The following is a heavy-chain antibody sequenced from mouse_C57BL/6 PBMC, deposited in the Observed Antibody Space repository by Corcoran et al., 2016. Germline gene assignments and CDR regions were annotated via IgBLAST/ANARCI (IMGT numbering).Heavy chain of an antibody. CDR3: ARDSSGTDY. Sequence: QIQLVQSGPELKKTGETVKISCKASGYTFTTYGMSWVKQAPGKGLKWMGWINTYSGVPTYADDFKGRFAFSLETSASTAYLQINNLKNEDTATYFGARDSSGTDYWGQGTTLTVSS. CDR2: INTYSGVP. J-gene: IGHJ2*01. D-gene: IGHD3-2*02. V-gene: IGHV9-3*01. CDR1: GYTFTTYG.